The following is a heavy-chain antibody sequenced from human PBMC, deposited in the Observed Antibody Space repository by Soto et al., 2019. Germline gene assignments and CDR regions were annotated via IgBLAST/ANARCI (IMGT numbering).Heavy chain of an antibody. J-gene: IGHJ4*02. CDR2: ISAYNGNT. D-gene: IGHD6-13*01. V-gene: IGHV1-18*04. Sequence: QVQLVQSGAEVKKPGASVKVSCKASGYTFTNYGFSWVRQAPGQGLEWMGWISAYNGNTNYAQKLQGRVAMTTDTYTSTAYMELMSLRSDDTAVYYCARDDSSSLGKADYWGQGTLVTVSS. CDR3: ARDDSSSLGKADY. CDR1: GYTFTNYG.